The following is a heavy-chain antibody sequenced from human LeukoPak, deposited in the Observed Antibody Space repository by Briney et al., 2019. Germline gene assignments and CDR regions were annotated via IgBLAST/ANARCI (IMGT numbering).Heavy chain of an antibody. D-gene: IGHD6-13*01. J-gene: IGHJ4*02. CDR1: GGTFSSYA. CDR3: ARDPMGRSSSFMQPTENDY. CDR2: IIPIFGTA. V-gene: IGHV1-69*13. Sequence: ASVQVSCEASGGTFSSYAISWVRQAPGQGLEWMGGIIPIFGTANYAQKFQGRVTITADESTSTAYMELSSLRSEDTAVYYCARDPMGRSSSFMQPTENDYWGQGTLVTVSS.